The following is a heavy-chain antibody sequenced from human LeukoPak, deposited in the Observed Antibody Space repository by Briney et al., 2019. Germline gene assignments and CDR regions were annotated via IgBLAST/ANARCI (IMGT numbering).Heavy chain of an antibody. CDR3: ARASPCSSTSCYAENWFDP. CDR2: ISSSGSTI. V-gene: IGHV3-48*03. J-gene: IGHJ5*02. Sequence: GGSLRLSCAASGFTLSSYEMNWVRQAPGKGLEWVSYISSSGSTICYADSVKGRFTISRDNAKNSLYLQMNSLRAEDTAVYYCARASPCSSTSCYAENWFDPWGQGTLVTVSS. CDR1: GFTLSSYE. D-gene: IGHD2-2*01.